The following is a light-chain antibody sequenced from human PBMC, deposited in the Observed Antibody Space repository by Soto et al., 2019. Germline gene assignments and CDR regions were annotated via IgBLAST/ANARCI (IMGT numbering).Light chain of an antibody. CDR3: CSYAGSSTLV. CDR2: EVT. V-gene: IGLV2-23*02. J-gene: IGLJ2*01. Sequence: QSVLTQPASVSGSPGQSITISCTGTNSDVGSYNLVSWYQQHPGKAPKVMIYEVTKRPSGVSNRFSGSKSANTASLTISGLQAEDEADYYCCSYAGSSTLVFGGGTQLTVL. CDR1: NSDVGSYNL.